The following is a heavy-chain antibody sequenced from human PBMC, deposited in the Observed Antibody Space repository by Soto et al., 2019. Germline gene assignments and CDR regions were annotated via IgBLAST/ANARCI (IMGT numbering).Heavy chain of an antibody. J-gene: IGHJ4*02. V-gene: IGHV3-23*01. D-gene: IGHD3-22*01. CDR2: ISGSDGST. Sequence: GGSLRLSCAASGFTFSSHAMNWVRQPPGKGLEWVSVISGSDGSTYYADAVKGRFITSRDDSKSTLFLQMNSLRAEDTAVYYCAKSTDYYDSSGYPIPLLDHWGQGTLVTV. CDR1: GFTFSSHA. CDR3: AKSTDYYDSSGYPIPLLDH.